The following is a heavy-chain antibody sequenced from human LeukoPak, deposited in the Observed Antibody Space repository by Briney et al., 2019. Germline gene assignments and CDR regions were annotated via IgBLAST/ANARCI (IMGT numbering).Heavy chain of an antibody. V-gene: IGHV3-21*04. CDR2: ISSSSSYI. CDR1: GFTFSSYS. D-gene: IGHD3-22*01. Sequence: GGSLRLSCAASGFTFSSYSMNWVRQAPGKGLEWVSSISSSSSYIYYADSVKGRFTISRDNAKNSLYLQMNSLRAEDTAVYYCAKSPYYYDSSGYHCWGQGTLVTVSS. J-gene: IGHJ4*02. CDR3: AKSPYYYDSSGYHC.